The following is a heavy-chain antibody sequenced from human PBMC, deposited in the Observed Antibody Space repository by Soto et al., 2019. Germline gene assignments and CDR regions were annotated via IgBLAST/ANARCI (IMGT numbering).Heavy chain of an antibody. CDR2: ISYTGGA. CDR1: GGAINYSY. V-gene: IGHV4-59*01. D-gene: IGHD1-1*01. J-gene: IGHJ6*02. Sequence: SETLSLTCTVSGGAINYSYWTWIRQPPGKGLEWIGYISYTGGANYNASLKSRLTISVDTSKNQFSLKLSYVTAADTALYYCARGNDGDYYYGMDVWGQGTTVTVS. CDR3: ARGNDGDYYYGMDV.